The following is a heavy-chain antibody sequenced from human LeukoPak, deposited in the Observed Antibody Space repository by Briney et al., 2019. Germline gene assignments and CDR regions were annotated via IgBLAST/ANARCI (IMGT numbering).Heavy chain of an antibody. Sequence: PGGSLRLSCAASGXTFSSYSMNWVRQAPGRGLEWVSSITSSSTIYYAESVKGRFTISRDNAKNSLYLQMNSLRDEDTAVYFCAKAHTIFWEFDAFDIWGRGTMVTVSS. CDR3: AKAHTIFWEFDAFDI. V-gene: IGHV3-69-1*01. CDR1: GXTFSSYS. J-gene: IGHJ3*02. CDR2: ITSSSTI. D-gene: IGHD3-3*01.